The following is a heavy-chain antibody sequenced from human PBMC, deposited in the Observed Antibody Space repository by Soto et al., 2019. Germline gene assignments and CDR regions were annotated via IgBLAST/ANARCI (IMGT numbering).Heavy chain of an antibody. CDR2: ISYDGSNK. V-gene: IGHV3-30*18. CDR1: GFTFSSYG. Sequence: PGGSLRLSCAASGFTFSSYGMHWVRQAPGKGLEWVAVISYDGSNKYYADSVKGRFTISRDNSKNTLYLQMNSLRAEDTAVYYCAKDSSGWYGFDYWGQGTLVTVSS. CDR3: AKDSSGWYGFDY. J-gene: IGHJ4*02. D-gene: IGHD6-19*01.